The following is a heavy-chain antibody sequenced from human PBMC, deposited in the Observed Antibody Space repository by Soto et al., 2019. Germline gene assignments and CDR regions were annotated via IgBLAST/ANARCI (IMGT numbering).Heavy chain of an antibody. CDR1: GFSLSTSGVG. J-gene: IGHJ4*02. Sequence: QITLKESGPTLVKPTQTLTLTCTFSGFSLSTSGVGVGWIRQPPGKALEWLALIYWDDDKRYSPSLKSRLTITKDTSKNQVVLTMTNMDPVDTATYYCAHRALGDCTNGVCYTFNFDYWGQGTLVTVSS. CDR2: IYWDDDK. CDR3: AHRALGDCTNGVCYTFNFDY. D-gene: IGHD2-8*01. V-gene: IGHV2-5*02.